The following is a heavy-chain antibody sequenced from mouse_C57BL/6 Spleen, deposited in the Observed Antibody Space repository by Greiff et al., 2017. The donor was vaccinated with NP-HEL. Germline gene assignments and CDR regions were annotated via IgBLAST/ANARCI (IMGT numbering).Heavy chain of an antibody. CDR1: GFTFSDYG. D-gene: IGHD1-1*01. V-gene: IGHV5-17*01. Sequence: EVQLVESGGGLVKPGGSLKLSCAASGFTFSDYGMHWVRQAPEKGLEWVAYISSGSSTIYYADTVKGRFTISRDNAKNTLFLQMTSLRSEDTAMYYCATGSSLYAMDYWGQGTSVTVSS. J-gene: IGHJ4*01. CDR3: ATGSSLYAMDY. CDR2: ISSGSSTI.